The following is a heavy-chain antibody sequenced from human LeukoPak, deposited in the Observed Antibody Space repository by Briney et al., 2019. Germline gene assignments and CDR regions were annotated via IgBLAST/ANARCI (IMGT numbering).Heavy chain of an antibody. CDR3: AREGVGGYCSSTSCYSREIDP. D-gene: IGHD2-2*01. CDR2: IYTSGST. Sequence: SETLSLTCTVSGGSISSGSYYWGWIRQPAGKGLEWIGRIYTSGSTNYNPSLKSRVTISVDTSKNQFSLKLSSVTAADTAVYYCAREGVGGYCSSTSCYSREIDPWGQGTLVTVSS. J-gene: IGHJ5*02. V-gene: IGHV4-61*02. CDR1: GGSISSGSYY.